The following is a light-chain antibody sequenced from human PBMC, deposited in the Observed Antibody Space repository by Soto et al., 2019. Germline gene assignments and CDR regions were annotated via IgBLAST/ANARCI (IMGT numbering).Light chain of an antibody. V-gene: IGKV3-20*01. J-gene: IGKJ2*01. CDR1: QSVSSSY. Sequence: EIVLTQSPGTLSLSPGERATLSCRASQSVSSSYLAWYQHKPGQAPRLLMYGASSRATGIPDRFSGSGSGTDFTLTISRLEPEDFAAYYCQQYGSSPHTFGQGTKLEIK. CDR3: QQYGSSPHT. CDR2: GAS.